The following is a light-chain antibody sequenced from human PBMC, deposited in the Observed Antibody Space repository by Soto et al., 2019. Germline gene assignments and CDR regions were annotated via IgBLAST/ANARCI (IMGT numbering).Light chain of an antibody. CDR1: SSDVGGYDH. J-gene: IGLJ1*01. CDR3: NSYTSSSTFV. V-gene: IGLV2-14*01. CDR2: DVS. Sequence: QSALTQPASVSGSPGQSITISCTGTSSDVGGYDHVSWYQRHPGKAPKLMIYDVSNRPSGVSNRFSGSKSGNTASLTISGLQPEDEADYYCNSYTSSSTFVFGAGTKLTVL.